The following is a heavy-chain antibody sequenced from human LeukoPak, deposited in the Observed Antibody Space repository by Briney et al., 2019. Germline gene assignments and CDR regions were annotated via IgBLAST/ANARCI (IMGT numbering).Heavy chain of an antibody. D-gene: IGHD1-14*01. CDR2: IYYSGST. Sequence: PSETLSLTCTVPGGPIRPYYGSWLRQPPGKGLEWLGYIYYSGSTKYNPSLKSRVTISLDTSKNQFSLKLKSVTAADTAIYYCASGITFFDYWGQGTLVTVSS. J-gene: IGHJ4*02. CDR1: GGPIRPYY. CDR3: ASGITFFDY. V-gene: IGHV4-59*01.